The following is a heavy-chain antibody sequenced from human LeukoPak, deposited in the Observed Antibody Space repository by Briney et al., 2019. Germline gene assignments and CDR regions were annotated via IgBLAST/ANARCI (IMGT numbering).Heavy chain of an antibody. Sequence: PGGSLRLSCAASGFTFRSYSMNWVRQAPGKGLEWVSSISSSSSYIYYADSVKGRFTISRDNAKNSLYLQMNSLRAEDTAVYYCAREMDTASDAFDIWGQGTMVTVSS. CDR2: ISSSSSYI. J-gene: IGHJ3*02. D-gene: IGHD5-18*01. V-gene: IGHV3-21*01. CDR1: GFTFRSYS. CDR3: AREMDTASDAFDI.